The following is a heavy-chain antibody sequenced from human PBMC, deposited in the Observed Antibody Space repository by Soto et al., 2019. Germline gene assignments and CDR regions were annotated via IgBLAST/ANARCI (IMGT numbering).Heavy chain of an antibody. D-gene: IGHD6-19*01. Sequence: ASVKVSCKASGGGNLRDYRTTWVRRAPGQGLEWMGGISPKHGSANYAQKLQGRVTMTADTSTSTAYMELRSLRSDDTAVYYCARIAVADSIDYWGQGTLVTVSS. CDR2: ISPKHGSA. V-gene: IGHV1-18*04. J-gene: IGHJ4*02. CDR1: GGGNLRDYR. CDR3: ARIAVADSIDY.